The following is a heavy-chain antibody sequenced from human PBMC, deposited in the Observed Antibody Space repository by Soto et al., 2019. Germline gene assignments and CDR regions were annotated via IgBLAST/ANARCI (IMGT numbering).Heavy chain of an antibody. CDR2: ISGYNGNT. J-gene: IGHJ6*02. Sequence: QVQLVQSGAEVKKPGASVTVSCKTSGYTFSNYGINWVRQAPGQGLEWMGWISGYNGNTNYAQTVQGRVTMTTDTSTGTVYMELRSLKSDDTAIYYCSRFIMVGGWFDPYYYHGMDVWGQGTTVTVSS. D-gene: IGHD6-19*01. V-gene: IGHV1-18*01. CDR1: GYTFSNYG. CDR3: SRFIMVGGWFDPYYYHGMDV.